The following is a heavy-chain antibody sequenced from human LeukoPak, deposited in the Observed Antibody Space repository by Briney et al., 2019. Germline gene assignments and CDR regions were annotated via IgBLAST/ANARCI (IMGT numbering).Heavy chain of an antibody. CDR3: ARAESITIFGVVIGGMDV. D-gene: IGHD3-3*01. V-gene: IGHV4-59*01. Sequence: PSETLSLTCSVSGGSISSYYWNWIRQPPGKGLEWIGYIYYSGSTNYNPSLKRRVTISVDTSKNQFSLKLSSVTAADTAVYYCARAESITIFGVVIGGMDVWGQGTTVTVSS. CDR2: IYYSGST. CDR1: GGSISSYY. J-gene: IGHJ6*02.